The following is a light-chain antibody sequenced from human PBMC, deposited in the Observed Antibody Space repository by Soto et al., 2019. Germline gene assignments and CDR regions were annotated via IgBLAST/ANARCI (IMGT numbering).Light chain of an antibody. Sequence: EIVLRQSPATLSLSPGERATLSCRASQSVSSYLAWYQQKSGQAPSLLTYGASSRATDIPDRFSATGSGTDFALTISRLETEDVAVYYCQQFISSPLTFGGGTKVDIK. CDR1: QSVSSY. J-gene: IGKJ4*01. CDR2: GAS. CDR3: QQFISSPLT. V-gene: IGKV3-20*01.